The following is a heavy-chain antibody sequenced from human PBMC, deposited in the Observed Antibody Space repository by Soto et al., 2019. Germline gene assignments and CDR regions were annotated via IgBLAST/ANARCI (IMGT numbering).Heavy chain of an antibody. Sequence: SVKVSCKASGGTFSSYTISWVRQAPGQGLEWMGGIIPIFGIANYAQKFQGRVTITADESTSTAYMELSSLRSEDTAVYYCARGLLEPYYYDSSGSPGSYWGQGTLVTVSS. J-gene: IGHJ4*02. CDR3: ARGLLEPYYYDSSGSPGSY. V-gene: IGHV1-69*13. D-gene: IGHD3-22*01. CDR1: GGTFSSYT. CDR2: IIPIFGIA.